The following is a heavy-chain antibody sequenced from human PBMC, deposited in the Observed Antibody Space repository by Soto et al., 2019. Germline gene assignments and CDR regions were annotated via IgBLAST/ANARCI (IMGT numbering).Heavy chain of an antibody. CDR3: AKGLQSLFDY. J-gene: IGHJ4*02. V-gene: IGHV3-33*06. Sequence: GGSLRLSCAASGFTFGNYGMHWVRQAQGKGLEWVAVIWFDGNRQHYADSVKCRFTISRDNSKNTLYVQITSMRAEDMAVYYCAKGLQSLFDYWGQGTLVTVSS. CDR2: IWFDGNRQ. CDR1: GFTFGNYG.